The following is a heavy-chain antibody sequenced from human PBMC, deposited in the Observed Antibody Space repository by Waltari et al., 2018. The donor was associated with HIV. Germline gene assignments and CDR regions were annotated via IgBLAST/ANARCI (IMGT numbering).Heavy chain of an antibody. CDR1: GYTFSNYV. D-gene: IGHD4-17*01. CDR2: INTNTGSP. J-gene: IGHJ6*02. V-gene: IGHV7-4-1*02. CDR3: AREYGDYINYYYYGMDV. Sequence: QVQMVQSGSELKKPGASVKVSCKASGYTFSNYVINWVRQAPGQGLEWMGWINTNTGSPTYGQGFTGRFVFSLDTSVSTAYLQIRSLKADDTAVYYCAREYGDYINYYYYGMDVWGQGTTVTVSS.